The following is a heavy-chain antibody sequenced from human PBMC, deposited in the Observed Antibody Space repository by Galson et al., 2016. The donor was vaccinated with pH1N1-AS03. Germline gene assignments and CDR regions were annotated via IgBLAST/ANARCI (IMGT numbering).Heavy chain of an antibody. CDR2: IKQDGSET. D-gene: IGHD3-16*01. V-gene: IGHV3-7*03. J-gene: IGHJ4*02. Sequence: SLRLSCATSGFSFSESWMNWVRQAPGKGPEWVANIKQDGSETHYVDSVKGRFTISRDNAKNSLYLQMNSLRVEDTAMYYCARGEMIGDDSWGQGTLVTVSS. CDR3: ARGEMIGDDS. CDR1: GFSFSESW.